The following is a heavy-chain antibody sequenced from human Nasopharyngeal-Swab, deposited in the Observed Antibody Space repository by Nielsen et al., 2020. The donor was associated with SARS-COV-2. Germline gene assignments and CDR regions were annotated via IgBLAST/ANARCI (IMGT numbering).Heavy chain of an antibody. CDR3: ARGQWLALY. CDR1: GFIFSDYY. J-gene: IGHJ4*02. CDR2: ISRNGSTI. D-gene: IGHD6-19*01. Sequence: GESLKISCTASGFIFSDYYMTWIRQAPGKGPEWVSHISRNGSTIYYADSVKGRFTVSRDNAKKSLYLQMSGLRAEDTAVYYCARGQWLALYWGRGTLVTVSS. V-gene: IGHV3-11*04.